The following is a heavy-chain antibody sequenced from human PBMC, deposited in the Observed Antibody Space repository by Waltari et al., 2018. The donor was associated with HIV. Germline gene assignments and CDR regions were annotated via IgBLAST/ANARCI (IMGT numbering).Heavy chain of an antibody. CDR3: TTWQGGSY. V-gene: IGHV3-15*01. CDR1: GLNFTTTW. CDR2: IKGEVDGRTV. Sequence: EVQLMEFGGGLVKPGGSLRLFCAASGLNFTTTWMIWVRQAPGKGLEWIGRIKGEVDGRTVDYGVPVKGRFTISRDDSINTVYLQMNSLEAEDTAVYYCTTWQGGSYWGQGTLVTVSP. J-gene: IGHJ4*02.